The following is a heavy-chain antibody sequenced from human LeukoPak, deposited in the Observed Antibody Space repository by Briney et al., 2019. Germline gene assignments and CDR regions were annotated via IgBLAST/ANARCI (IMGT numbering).Heavy chain of an antibody. D-gene: IGHD3-10*01. Sequence: GGSLRLSCAASGFTFSSYWMSWVRQAPGKGLEWVANIKQDGSEKYYVDSVKGRFTISRDNAKNSLYLQMNSLRAEDTAVYYCAKVRGDKTVDYWGQGTLVTVSS. V-gene: IGHV3-7*01. CDR3: AKVRGDKTVDY. J-gene: IGHJ4*02. CDR1: GFTFSSYW. CDR2: IKQDGSEK.